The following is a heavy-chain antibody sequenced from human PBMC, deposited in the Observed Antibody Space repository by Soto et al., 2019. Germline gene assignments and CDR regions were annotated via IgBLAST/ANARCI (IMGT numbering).Heavy chain of an antibody. D-gene: IGHD3-10*01. V-gene: IGHV4-59*01. J-gene: IGHJ5*02. CDR1: GGSISGYY. Sequence: SETLSLTCTVSGGSISGYYWSWIRQPPGKGLEWIGYIYYSGSTSYNPSLKSRLTISVDTSKNQFSLKLSSVTAADTAVYYCASYGAGSYPRFYPWGQGTLVTVSS. CDR3: ASYGAGSYPRFYP. CDR2: IYYSGST.